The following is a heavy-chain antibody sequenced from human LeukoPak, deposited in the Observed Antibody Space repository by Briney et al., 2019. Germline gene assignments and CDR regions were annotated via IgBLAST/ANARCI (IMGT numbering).Heavy chain of an antibody. CDR1: GFTFSSYA. CDR3: AKDIGYYDSSPQAFDI. CDR2: ISGSGGST. Sequence: PGGSLRLSCAASGFTFSSYAMSWVRQAPGKGLEWVSAISGSGGSTYYADSVKGRFTISRDNSKNTLYLQMNSLRAEDTAVYYCAKDIGYYDSSPQAFDIWGQGTMVTVSS. J-gene: IGHJ3*02. V-gene: IGHV3-23*01. D-gene: IGHD3-22*01.